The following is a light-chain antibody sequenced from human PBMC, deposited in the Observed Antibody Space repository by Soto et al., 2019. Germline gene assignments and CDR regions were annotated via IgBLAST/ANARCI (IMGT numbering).Light chain of an antibody. Sequence: EIVLTQAPSTLSLSPGERANPSSRASQSVRSNYVAWYQQKPGQGPRLLLYGASSRATGIPDRFSGSGSGTAFTLIISRLEPEDFAMYYCQQYGSSPRTFGQGTKVDIK. CDR2: GAS. J-gene: IGKJ1*01. CDR1: QSVRSNY. CDR3: QQYGSSPRT. V-gene: IGKV3-20*01.